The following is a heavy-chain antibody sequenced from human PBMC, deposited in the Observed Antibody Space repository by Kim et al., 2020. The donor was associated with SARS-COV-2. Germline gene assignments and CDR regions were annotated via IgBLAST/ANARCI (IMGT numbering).Heavy chain of an antibody. CDR2: INRGSGTI. V-gene: IGHV3-48*02. CDR3: AREGGMDV. Sequence: GGSLRLSCAASGFTFSTYSMNWVRQVPGKGLEWISYINRGSGTIYYADSAKGRFTISRDNAKNSLYLQMNSLRDEDTAVYYCAREGGMDVWGQGTMVTVSS. CDR1: GFTFSTYS. J-gene: IGHJ6*02.